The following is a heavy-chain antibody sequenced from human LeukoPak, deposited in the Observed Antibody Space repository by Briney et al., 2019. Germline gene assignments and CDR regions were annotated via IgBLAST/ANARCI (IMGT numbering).Heavy chain of an antibody. D-gene: IGHD3-10*01. CDR2: ISSNGGST. J-gene: IGHJ4*02. Sequence: PGGSLRLSCAASGFTFSSYAMHWLRQAPGKGLEYVSGISSNGGSTYYANSVKGRFTISRDNSKNTLYLQMGSLRAEDMAVYYCARGRTGVASMYYFDYWGQGTLVTVSS. V-gene: IGHV3-64*01. CDR1: GFTFSSYA. CDR3: ARGRTGVASMYYFDY.